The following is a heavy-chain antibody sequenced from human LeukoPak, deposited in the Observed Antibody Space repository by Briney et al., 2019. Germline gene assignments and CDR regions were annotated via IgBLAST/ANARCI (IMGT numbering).Heavy chain of an antibody. D-gene: IGHD3-10*01. CDR3: ARDYRGTGSYFDY. V-gene: IGHV4-59*12. CDR2: IYYSGST. Sequence: PSETLSLTCTVSAGSISSYYWNWIRQPPGKGLEWIGYIYYSGSTNYNPSLKSRVTISVDKSKNQFSLKLSSVTAADTAVYYCARDYRGTGSYFDYWGQGTLVTVSS. J-gene: IGHJ4*02. CDR1: AGSISSYY.